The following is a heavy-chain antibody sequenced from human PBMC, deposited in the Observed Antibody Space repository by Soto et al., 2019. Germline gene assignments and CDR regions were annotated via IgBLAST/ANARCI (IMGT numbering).Heavy chain of an antibody. CDR2: ISAYNGNT. D-gene: IGHD3-10*01. V-gene: IGHV1-18*01. J-gene: IGHJ5*02. Sequence: GASVKVSCKASGYTFTSYGISWVRQAPGQGLEWMGWISAYNGNTNYAQKLQGRVTMTTDTSTSTAYMELRSLRSDDTAVYYCARDKGGSGSYYGIWFDPWGQGTLVTVSS. CDR1: GYTFTSYG. CDR3: ARDKGGSGSYYGIWFDP.